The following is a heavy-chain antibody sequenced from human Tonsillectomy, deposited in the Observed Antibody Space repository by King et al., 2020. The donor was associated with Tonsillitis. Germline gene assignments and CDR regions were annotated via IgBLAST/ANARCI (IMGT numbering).Heavy chain of an antibody. J-gene: IGHJ6*02. CDR3: AREPKGYYYGMDV. CDR1: GFTFSSYD. Sequence: VQLVESGGGLVQPGGSLRLSCAASGFTFSSYDMHWVRQATGQGLEWVSSIGTDGDTYYPGSVKGRFTISRENAKNSLYLQMNSLRAGDTAEYYCAREPKGYYYGMDVWGQGTTVTVSS. V-gene: IGHV3-13*01. CDR2: IGTDGDT.